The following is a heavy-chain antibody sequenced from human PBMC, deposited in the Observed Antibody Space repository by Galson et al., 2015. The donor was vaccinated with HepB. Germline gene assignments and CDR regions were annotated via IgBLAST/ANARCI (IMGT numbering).Heavy chain of an antibody. D-gene: IGHD2-2*02. V-gene: IGHV3-30*18. CDR3: AKFDSIVVVPAAIGYYYGMDV. CDR1: GFTFGSYG. CDR2: ISYDGSNK. J-gene: IGHJ6*02. Sequence: SLRLSCAASGFTFGSYGMHWVRQAPGKGLEWVAVISYDGSNKYYADSVKGRFTISRDNSKNTLYLQMNSLRAEDTAVYYCAKFDSIVVVPAAIGYYYGMDVWGQGTTVTVSS.